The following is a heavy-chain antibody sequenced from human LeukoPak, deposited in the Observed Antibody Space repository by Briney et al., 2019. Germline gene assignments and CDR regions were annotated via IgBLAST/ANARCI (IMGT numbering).Heavy chain of an antibody. J-gene: IGHJ5*02. CDR1: GGSISSYY. CDR2: IYYSGST. CDR3: VRQGDWFDP. V-gene: IGHV4-59*08. Sequence: SETLSLTCTVSGGSISSYYWSWIRQPPGKGLEWIGYIYYSGSTNYNPSLKSRVTISVDTSKNQFSLKLSSVTAADTAVYYCVRQGDWFDPWGQGTLVTVSS.